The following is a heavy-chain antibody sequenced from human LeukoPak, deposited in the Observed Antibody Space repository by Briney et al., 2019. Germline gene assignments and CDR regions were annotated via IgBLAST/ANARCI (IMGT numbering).Heavy chain of an antibody. CDR3: AKEGYCSTTSCSRQYFQH. Sequence: GGSLRLSCAASGFTFSSYAMSWVRQAPGKGLEWVSAISGSGGSTYYADSVKGRFTISRDNSKNTLYLQMNSLRAEDTAVYYCAKEGYCSTTSCSRQYFQHWGQGTLVTVSS. CDR2: ISGSGGST. J-gene: IGHJ1*01. D-gene: IGHD2-2*01. CDR1: GFTFSSYA. V-gene: IGHV3-23*01.